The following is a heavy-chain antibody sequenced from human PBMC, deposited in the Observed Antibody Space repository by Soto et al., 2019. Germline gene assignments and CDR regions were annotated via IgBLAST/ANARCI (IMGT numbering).Heavy chain of an antibody. CDR3: AKTERGIPLDGPLYGMDV. V-gene: IGHV3-23*01. CDR2: ISGSGGST. J-gene: IGHJ6*02. CDR1: GFTFSSYA. D-gene: IGHD3-16*01. Sequence: GGSLRLSCAASGFTFSSYAMSWVRQAPGKGLEWVSAISGSGGSTYYADSVKGRFTISRDNSKNTLYLQMNSLRAEDTAVYYCAKTERGIPLDGPLYGMDVWGQGTTVTVSS.